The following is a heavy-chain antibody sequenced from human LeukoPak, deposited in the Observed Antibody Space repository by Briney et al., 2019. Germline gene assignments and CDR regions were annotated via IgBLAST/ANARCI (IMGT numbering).Heavy chain of an antibody. V-gene: IGHV1-69*06. CDR2: IIPIFGTA. CDR3: ARDYGANIAFDI. D-gene: IGHD2/OR15-2a*01. Sequence: SVKVSCKASGGTFISYAISWVRQAPGRGLEWMGGIIPIFGTANYAQKFQGRVTITADKSTSTAYMELSSLRSEDTAVYYCARDYGANIAFDIWGQGTMVTVSS. J-gene: IGHJ3*02. CDR1: GGTFISYA.